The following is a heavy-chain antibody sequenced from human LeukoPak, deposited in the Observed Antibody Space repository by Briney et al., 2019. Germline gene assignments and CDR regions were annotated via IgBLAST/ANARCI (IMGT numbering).Heavy chain of an antibody. J-gene: IGHJ5*02. Sequence: PSETLSLTCTVSGGSISSSSYYWGWIRQPPGKGLEWIGSIYYSGSTYYNPSLKSRVTISVDTSKNQFSLKLSSVTAADTAVYYRARDPTMSWFDPWGQGTLVTVSS. D-gene: IGHD3-22*01. CDR3: ARDPTMSWFDP. CDR2: IYYSGST. CDR1: GGSISSSSYY. V-gene: IGHV4-39*07.